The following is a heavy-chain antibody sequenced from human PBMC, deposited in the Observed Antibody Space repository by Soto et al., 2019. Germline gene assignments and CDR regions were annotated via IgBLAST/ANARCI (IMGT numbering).Heavy chain of an antibody. Sequence: QVQLQASGRELVKVSETLSLTCTVSGGSISSYYWSWIRQPPGKGLEWVADIDYSGRTNYNPSLKSRLTISVDTSKNQLSLKVRSVTAADTAVYYCARDIRFVGVTGWFDPWGQGTLVTVSS. CDR1: GGSISSYY. V-gene: IGHV4-59*01. CDR2: IDYSGRT. D-gene: IGHD1-26*01. CDR3: ARDIRFVGVTGWFDP. J-gene: IGHJ5*02.